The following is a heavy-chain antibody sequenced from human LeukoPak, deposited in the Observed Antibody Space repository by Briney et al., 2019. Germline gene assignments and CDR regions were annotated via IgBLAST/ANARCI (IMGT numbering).Heavy chain of an antibody. CDR1: GFTFTNNF. Sequence: PGGSLRLSCAASGFTFTNNFMSWVRQVPGEGLEWVANINQDGSETTYADSVRGRFTIFRDNAKDSVYLQMNSLRAEDSATYYCVREGFYFFDFWDQGTLVTVSS. V-gene: IGHV3-7*01. J-gene: IGHJ4*01. CDR3: VREGFYFFDF. CDR2: INQDGSET.